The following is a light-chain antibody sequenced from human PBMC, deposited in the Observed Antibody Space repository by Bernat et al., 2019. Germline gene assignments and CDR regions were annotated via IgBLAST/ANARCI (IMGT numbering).Light chain of an antibody. CDR3: QQSSSTPRT. V-gene: IGKV1-39*01. J-gene: IGKJ1*01. Sequence: DIQMTQSPSSLSASVGDRVTITCRASQSIDSYLHWYQQKPGKAPKLLIYAASSLQSGVPSRFSGSGSGTDFTLTISSLQPEDSATYYCQQSSSTPRTFGQGTKLEIK. CDR1: QSIDSY. CDR2: AAS.